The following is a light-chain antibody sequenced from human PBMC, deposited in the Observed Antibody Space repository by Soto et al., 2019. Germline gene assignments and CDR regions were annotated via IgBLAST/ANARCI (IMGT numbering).Light chain of an antibody. J-gene: IGKJ1*01. CDR3: QQTYHAPRA. CDR2: ATS. V-gene: IGKV1-39*01. CDR1: QTISNY. Sequence: DIQMTQSPSSLSASVGDGVTIMCRASQTISNYLNWYQQKPGQAPKLLIFATSSLQGGVPSRFSGSRSGTNFTLTISSLQPEDFATYYCQQTYHAPRAFGQGTKVDIK.